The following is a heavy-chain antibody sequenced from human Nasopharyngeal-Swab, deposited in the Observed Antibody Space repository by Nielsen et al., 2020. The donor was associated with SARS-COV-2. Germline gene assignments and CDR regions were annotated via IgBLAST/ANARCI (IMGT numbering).Heavy chain of an antibody. CDR2: ISTNNGAT. CDR3: ARDSMTSGYAADF. J-gene: IGHJ4*02. V-gene: IGHV1-18*01. Sequence: ASVKVSCKASGYTFTSYCINWVRQAPGQGLEWMGWISTNNGATNYAQKLQGRVTMTTDTSTSTAYMDLRSLRSDDTAVYYCARDSMTSGYAADFWGQGTLVTVSS. CDR1: GYTFTSYC. D-gene: IGHD3-9*01.